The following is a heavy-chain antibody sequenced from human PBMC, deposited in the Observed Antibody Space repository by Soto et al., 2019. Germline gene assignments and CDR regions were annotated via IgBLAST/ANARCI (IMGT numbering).Heavy chain of an antibody. D-gene: IGHD3-10*01. CDR3: ARGGTGDLNN. Sequence: QVQLQESGPGLVKPSGTLSLTCAVSGGSITSTNWWTWVRQPPGKGLEWIGEIYHSGSTNYNPSLRSRVTMSVDNSKNQFSLKVSSVTAADPAVYYCARGGTGDLNNWGQGTLVTV. V-gene: IGHV4-4*02. J-gene: IGHJ4*02. CDR1: GGSITSTNW. CDR2: IYHSGST.